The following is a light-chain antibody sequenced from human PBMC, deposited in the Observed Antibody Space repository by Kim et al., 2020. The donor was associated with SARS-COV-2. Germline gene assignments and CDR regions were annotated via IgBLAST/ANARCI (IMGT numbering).Light chain of an antibody. CDR1: SNNVGNRG. V-gene: IGLV10-54*01. J-gene: IGLJ3*02. CDR2: RNN. CDR3: SAWDTSLSAWV. Sequence: QAGLTQPPSVSKGLRQTATLTCTGNSNNVGNRGAAWLQHHQGHPPKLLSYRNNNRPSGISERFAASRSGNTASLTITTRQPEDEADYYCSAWDTSLSAWVFGGGTKLTVL.